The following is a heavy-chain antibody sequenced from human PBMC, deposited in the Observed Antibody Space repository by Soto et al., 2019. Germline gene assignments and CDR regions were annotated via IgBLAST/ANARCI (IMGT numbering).Heavy chain of an antibody. CDR1: GFTFSSYA. Sequence: GGSLRLSCAASGFTFSSYAMSWVRQAPGKGLEWVSAISGSGGSTYYADSVKGRFTISRDNSKNTLYLQMNSLRAEDTALYHCARETGDYYYGMDVWGQGTTVTVSS. CDR2: ISGSGGST. J-gene: IGHJ6*02. D-gene: IGHD7-27*01. CDR3: ARETGDYYYGMDV. V-gene: IGHV3-23*01.